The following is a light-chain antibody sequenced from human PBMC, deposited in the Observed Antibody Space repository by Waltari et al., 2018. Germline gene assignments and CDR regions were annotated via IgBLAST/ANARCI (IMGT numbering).Light chain of an antibody. CDR2: DVS. V-gene: IGLV2-11*01. Sequence: QSALTQPRSVSGSPGQSVTISYTGTSSDVGGYNYVSWYQQYPGKAPKLMIYDVSKRPSGVPDRFSGSKSGNTASLTISGLQAEDEVDYYCCSYAGSYTPWVFGGGTKLTVL. CDR3: CSYAGSYTPWV. J-gene: IGLJ3*02. CDR1: SSDVGGYNY.